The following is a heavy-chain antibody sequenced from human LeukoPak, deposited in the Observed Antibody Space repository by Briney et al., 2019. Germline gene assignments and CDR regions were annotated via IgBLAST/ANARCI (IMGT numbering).Heavy chain of an antibody. Sequence: GGSLRLSCAASGFTFSSYAMSWVRQAPGKGLEWVSAISGSGGSTYYADSVKGRFTISRDNSKNTLYLQMNSLRAEDTAVYYCAKDRGLGYCSSTSCRNDAFDIWGQGTMVTVSS. CDR3: AKDRGLGYCSSTSCRNDAFDI. J-gene: IGHJ3*02. CDR2: ISGSGGST. CDR1: GFTFSSYA. D-gene: IGHD2-2*01. V-gene: IGHV3-23*01.